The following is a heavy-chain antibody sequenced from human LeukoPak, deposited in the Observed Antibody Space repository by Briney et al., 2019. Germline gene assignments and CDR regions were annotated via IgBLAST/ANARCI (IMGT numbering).Heavy chain of an antibody. V-gene: IGHV3-48*03. J-gene: IGHJ4*02. CDR3: AREPVTTWYFDY. Sequence: GGSLRLSCAASGFTFSSYEMNWVRQAPGKGLEGVSYISKSGRTIYYADSVEGRFTISRDNAKNSLYLQMNSLRAEDTAVYYCAREPVTTWYFDYWGQGTLVTVSS. CDR1: GFTFSSYE. D-gene: IGHD4-17*01. CDR2: ISKSGRTI.